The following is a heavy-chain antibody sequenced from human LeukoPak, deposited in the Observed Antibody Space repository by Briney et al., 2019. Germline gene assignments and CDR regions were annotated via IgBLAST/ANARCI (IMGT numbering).Heavy chain of an antibody. CDR1: GFTFDDYT. CDR3: AKVRPKRWLQGSFDY. J-gene: IGHJ4*02. Sequence: SGGSLRLSCAASGFTFDDYTMHWVRQAPGKGLEWVSLISWDGGSTYYADSVKGRFTISRDNSKNTLYLQMNSLRAEDTAVYYCAKVRPKRWLQGSFDYWGQGTLVTVSS. V-gene: IGHV3-43*01. D-gene: IGHD5-24*01. CDR2: ISWDGGST.